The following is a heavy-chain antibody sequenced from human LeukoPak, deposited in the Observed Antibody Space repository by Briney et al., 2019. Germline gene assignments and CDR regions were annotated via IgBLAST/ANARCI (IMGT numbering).Heavy chain of an antibody. V-gene: IGHV3-30-3*01. J-gene: IGHJ4*02. CDR2: ISYDGSNK. D-gene: IGHD3-3*01. CDR3: AKGLLITILGSLDY. Sequence: PGGSLRLSCAASGLTFSSYAMHWVRQAPGKGLEWVAVISYDGSNKYYADSVKGRFTISRDNSKNSLYLQINSLRAEDTAVYYCAKGLLITILGSLDYWGQGTLVTVSS. CDR1: GLTFSSYA.